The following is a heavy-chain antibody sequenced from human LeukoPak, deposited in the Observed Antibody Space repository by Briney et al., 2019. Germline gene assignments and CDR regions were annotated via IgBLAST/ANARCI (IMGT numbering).Heavy chain of an antibody. CDR2: ITAGNGNT. V-gene: IGHV1-18*01. CDR3: ARDSARGYSYGYNAFDI. D-gene: IGHD5-18*01. J-gene: IGHJ3*02. Sequence: APVKVSCKASGYNFRNYGIGWVRQAPRQGLEWMGWITAGNGNTNYAQKVQGRVTMTTDTSTSTAYMELRSLRSDDTAVYFCARDSARGYSYGYNAFDIWGKGTMVTVSS. CDR1: GYNFRNYG.